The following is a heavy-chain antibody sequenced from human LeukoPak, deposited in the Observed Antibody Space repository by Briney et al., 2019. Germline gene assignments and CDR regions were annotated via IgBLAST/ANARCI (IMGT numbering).Heavy chain of an antibody. CDR3: AKPYYYDSSGHWCFDL. V-gene: IGHV4-34*01. CDR2: INRSGST. Sequence: PSETLSLTCAVYGGSFSGYYWSWIRQPPGKGLEWIGEINRSGSTNYNPSLKSRVTISVDTSKNQFSLKLSSVTAEDTAVYYCAKPYYYDSSGHWCFDLWGRGTLVTVSS. D-gene: IGHD3-22*01. CDR1: GGSFSGYY. J-gene: IGHJ2*01.